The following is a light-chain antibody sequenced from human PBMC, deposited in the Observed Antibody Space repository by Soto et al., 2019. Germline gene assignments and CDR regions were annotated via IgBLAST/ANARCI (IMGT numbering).Light chain of an antibody. Sequence: EIVMTQSPAILSESPGERATLSCRASQSVSNNLAWYQQKPGQAPRLLIYDASNRATGISARFSGSGSGTDFTLTISSLEPEDFAVYYCQQRSKWPPEVTFGQGTRLEIK. CDR2: DAS. CDR3: QQRSKWPPEVT. V-gene: IGKV3-11*01. CDR1: QSVSNN. J-gene: IGKJ5*01.